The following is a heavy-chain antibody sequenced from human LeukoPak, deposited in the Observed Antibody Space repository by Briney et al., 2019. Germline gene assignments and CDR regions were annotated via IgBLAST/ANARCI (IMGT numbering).Heavy chain of an antibody. CDR1: GGSISSGGYS. CDR2: IYHSGST. Sequence: PSETLSLTCAVSGGSISSGGYSWSWIRQPPGKGLKWIGYIYHSGSTYYNPSLKSRVTISVDRSKHQFSLKLSSVTAADTAVYYCARGFSGDGYNTPYFDYWGQGTLVTVSS. CDR3: ARGFSGDGYNTPYFDY. V-gene: IGHV4-30-2*01. J-gene: IGHJ4*02. D-gene: IGHD5-12*01.